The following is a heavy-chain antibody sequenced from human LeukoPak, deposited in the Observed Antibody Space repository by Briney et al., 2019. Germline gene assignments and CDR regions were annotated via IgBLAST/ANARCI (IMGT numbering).Heavy chain of an antibody. CDR1: GFTFNKYA. J-gene: IGHJ4*02. Sequence: GGSLRLSCTTSGFTFNKYAINWVRQAPGKGLEWVSLINSDGDRTHYADSVKGRFTISRDNSKNTLYLQMNSLRAEDTAVYYCAKDQQWASSSWYGADYWGQGTLVTVSS. CDR3: AKDQQWASSSWYGADY. V-gene: IGHV3-23*01. CDR2: INSDGDRT. D-gene: IGHD6-13*01.